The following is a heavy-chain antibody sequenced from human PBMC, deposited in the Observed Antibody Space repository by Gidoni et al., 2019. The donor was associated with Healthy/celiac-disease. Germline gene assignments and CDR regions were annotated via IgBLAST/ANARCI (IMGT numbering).Heavy chain of an antibody. Sequence: QLQLQESGPGLVKPSETLSLTCTVSGGSISSSSYYWGWSRQPPGKGLEWIGSIYYSGSTYYNPSLKSRVTISVDTSKNQFSLKLSSVTAADTAVYYCAGKTGTTSYDYWGQGTLVTVSS. J-gene: IGHJ4*02. D-gene: IGHD1-7*01. V-gene: IGHV4-39*01. CDR2: IYYSGST. CDR1: GGSISSSSYY. CDR3: AGKTGTTSYDY.